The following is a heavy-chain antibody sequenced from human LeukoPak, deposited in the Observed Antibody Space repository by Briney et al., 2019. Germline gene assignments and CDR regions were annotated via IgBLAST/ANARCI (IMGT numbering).Heavy chain of an antibody. CDR3: ATTYYYDSSGYQSFDY. D-gene: IGHD3-22*01. CDR2: INHSGST. V-gene: IGHV4-34*01. J-gene: IGHJ4*02. Sequence: SETLSLTCAVCGGSFSGYYWSWIRQPPGKWLEWIGEINHSGSTNYNPSLKSRVTISVDTSKNQFSLKLSSVTAADTAVYYCATTYYYDSSGYQSFDYWGQGTLVTVSS. CDR1: GGSFSGYY.